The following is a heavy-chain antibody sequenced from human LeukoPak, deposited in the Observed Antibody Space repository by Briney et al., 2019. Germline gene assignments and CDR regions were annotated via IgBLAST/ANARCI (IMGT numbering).Heavy chain of an antibody. Sequence: PGGSLRLSCAASGFPFSSKGMSWVRQTPGTGLEWVSSISSSGGETFYADSVRGRFTISRDNPKNTLYLQMNSLRTEDTAVYYCAKRDVSDSTTYSPLFDSWGQGTLVTVSS. J-gene: IGHJ5*01. D-gene: IGHD2/OR15-2a*01. CDR1: GFPFSSKG. V-gene: IGHV3-23*01. CDR2: ISSSGGET. CDR3: AKRDVSDSTTYSPLFDS.